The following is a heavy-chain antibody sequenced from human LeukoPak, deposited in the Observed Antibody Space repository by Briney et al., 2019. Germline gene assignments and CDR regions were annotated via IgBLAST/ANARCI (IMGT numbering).Heavy chain of an antibody. J-gene: IGHJ5*02. CDR2: MNPNSGNT. CDR3: AKVPKYYYDSSGYFHP. D-gene: IGHD3-22*01. CDR1: GYTFTSYD. Sequence: ASVKVSCKASGYTFTSYDINWARQATGQGLEWMGWMNPNSGNTGYAQKFQGRVTMTRNTSISTAYMELSSLRSEDTAVYYCAKVPKYYYDSSGYFHPWGQGTLVTVSS. V-gene: IGHV1-8*01.